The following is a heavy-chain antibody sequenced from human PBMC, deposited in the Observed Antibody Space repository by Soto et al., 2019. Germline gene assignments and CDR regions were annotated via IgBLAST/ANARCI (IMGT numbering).Heavy chain of an antibody. Sequence: TSETLSLTCTVSGGSISSGGYYWSWIRQHPGKGLEWIGYIYYSGSTYYNPSLKSRVTISVDTSKNQFSLKLSSVTAADTAVYYCARDIVLVPAARYNWFDPWGQGTLATVSS. CDR3: ARDIVLVPAARYNWFDP. CDR2: IYYSGST. D-gene: IGHD2-2*01. J-gene: IGHJ5*02. V-gene: IGHV4-31*03. CDR1: GGSISSGGYY.